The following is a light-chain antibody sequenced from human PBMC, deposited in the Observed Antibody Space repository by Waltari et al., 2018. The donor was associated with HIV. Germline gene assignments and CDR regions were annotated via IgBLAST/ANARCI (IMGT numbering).Light chain of an antibody. CDR3: CSYGGDDTLV. CDR2: DDS. Sequence: QSALTQPASVSGSLGQSITISSPGASTTVGSYSLVSWYQNRPGQAPTLIIYDDSKRPLGISSRFSGSKSGNTASLTISGLQSEDEADYYCCSYGGDDTLVFGGGTKVTAL. V-gene: IGLV2-23*01. J-gene: IGLJ3*02. CDR1: STTVGSYSL.